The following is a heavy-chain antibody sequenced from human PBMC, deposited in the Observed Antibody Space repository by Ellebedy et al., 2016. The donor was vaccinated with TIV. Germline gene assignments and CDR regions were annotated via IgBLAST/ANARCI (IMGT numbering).Heavy chain of an antibody. CDR1: GFTFSSYA. D-gene: IGHD3-22*01. CDR3: EKVATMIVRVTYFDY. J-gene: IGHJ4*02. V-gene: IGHV3-23*01. Sequence: PGGSLRLSCAASGFTFSSYAISWVRQAPGKGLDWVSAISGSGDSTYYADSVKGRFTISRDNSKNTLYLQMNSLRAEDTAVYYCEKVATMIVRVTYFDYWGQGALVTVSS. CDR2: ISGSGDST.